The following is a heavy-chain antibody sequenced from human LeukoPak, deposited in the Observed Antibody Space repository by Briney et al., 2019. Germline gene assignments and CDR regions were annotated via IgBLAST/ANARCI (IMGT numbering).Heavy chain of an antibody. Sequence: TGGSLRLSCAASGFTFSSYGMSWVRQAPGKGLEWVSSISGSGVSTYYADSVKGRFTISRDNSKNTLYLQMNSLRADDTAVYYCATGGYKKSLFDYWGQGTLVTVSS. CDR3: ATGGYKKSLFDY. V-gene: IGHV3-23*01. D-gene: IGHD5-24*01. J-gene: IGHJ4*02. CDR1: GFTFSSYG. CDR2: ISGSGVST.